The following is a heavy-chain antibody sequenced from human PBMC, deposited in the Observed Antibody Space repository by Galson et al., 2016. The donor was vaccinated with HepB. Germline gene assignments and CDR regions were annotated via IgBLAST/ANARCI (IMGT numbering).Heavy chain of an antibody. J-gene: IGHJ2*01. CDR1: GYSFTSYW. D-gene: IGHD3-22*01. V-gene: IGHV5-51*01. CDR3: ARRTDRSGYSDGLYWYFDL. Sequence: QSGAEVKKPGESLKISCQGSGYSFTSYWIGWVRQMPGKGLEWMGIIYPDDSDTTYSPSFQCQVTISADKSISTAYLQWNSLKASDTAMYYCARRTDRSGYSDGLYWYFDLWGRGTLVTVPS. CDR2: IYPDDSDT.